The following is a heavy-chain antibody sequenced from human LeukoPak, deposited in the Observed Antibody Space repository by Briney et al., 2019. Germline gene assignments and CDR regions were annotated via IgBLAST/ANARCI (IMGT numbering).Heavy chain of an antibody. CDR3: ARVMTFGGPLDY. J-gene: IGHJ4*02. CDR2: ISGSGGST. V-gene: IGHV3-23*01. Sequence: GGSLRLSCAASGFTFSSYGMSWVRQAPGKGLEWVSAISGSGGSTYYADSVKGRFTISRDNAKNSLYLQMNSLRAEDTALYYCARVMTFGGPLDYWGQGTLVTVSS. CDR1: GFTFSSYG. D-gene: IGHD3-16*01.